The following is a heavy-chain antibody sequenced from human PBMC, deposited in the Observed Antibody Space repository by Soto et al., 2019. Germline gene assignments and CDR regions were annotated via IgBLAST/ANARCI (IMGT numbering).Heavy chain of an antibody. V-gene: IGHV5-51*01. CDR2: IYPGDSDT. D-gene: IGHD3-22*01. Sequence: EVQLVQSGAEVKKPGESLKISCKGSGYSFTSYWIGWVRQMPGKGLEWMGIIYPGDSDTRYSPSFQGQVTISADKSISTAYXXXSXLKASDSAXXXXXXXXXXXYXDSSGPIDYWGQGTLVTVSS. CDR1: GYSFTSYW. J-gene: IGHJ4*02. CDR3: XXXXXXXYXDSSGPIDY.